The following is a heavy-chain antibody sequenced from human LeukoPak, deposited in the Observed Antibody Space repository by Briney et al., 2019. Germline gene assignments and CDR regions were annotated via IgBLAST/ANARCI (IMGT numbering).Heavy chain of an antibody. D-gene: IGHD3-22*01. CDR3: ASLGVDSSGRDY. V-gene: IGHV4-39*01. J-gene: IGHJ4*02. CDR1: GGPISSSSYY. Sequence: SETLSLTCTVSGGPISSSSYYWGWIRQPPGKGLEWIGSIYYSGSTYYNPSLKSRVTISVDTSKNQFSLKLSSVTAADTAVYYCASLGVDSSGRDYWGQGTRVTVSS. CDR2: IYYSGST.